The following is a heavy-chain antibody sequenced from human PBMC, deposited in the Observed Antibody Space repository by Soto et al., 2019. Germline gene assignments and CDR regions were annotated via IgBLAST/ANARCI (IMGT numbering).Heavy chain of an antibody. D-gene: IGHD4-17*01. CDR2: IYYSGST. J-gene: IGHJ4*02. CDR3: ASSRYGAVTNTYYLAY. Sequence: PSETLSLTCTVSGGSISSYFWSWIRQPPGMGLEWIGYIYYSGSTNYNPSLKSRVTISLDTSKNQFSLKLRSVTTADTAVYYCASSRYGAVTNTYYLAYWGQGTLVNVSS. CDR1: GGSISSYF. V-gene: IGHV4-59*01.